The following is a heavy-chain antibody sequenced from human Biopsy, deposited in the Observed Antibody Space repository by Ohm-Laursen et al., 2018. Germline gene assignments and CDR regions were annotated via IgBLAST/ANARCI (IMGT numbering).Heavy chain of an antibody. CDR2: IYHSGTT. Sequence: SQTLSLTCTVSGVSISVDGYYWAWIRQLPGKGLDWIGYIYHSGTTYYNPSLKSRLTMSVDTSKNEFSLRLRSVTAADTAVYFCATFRASWDTMQGGDYWGQGTLVTVSS. CDR3: ATFRASWDTMQGGDY. D-gene: IGHD1-26*01. CDR1: GVSISVDGYY. J-gene: IGHJ4*02. V-gene: IGHV4-31*03.